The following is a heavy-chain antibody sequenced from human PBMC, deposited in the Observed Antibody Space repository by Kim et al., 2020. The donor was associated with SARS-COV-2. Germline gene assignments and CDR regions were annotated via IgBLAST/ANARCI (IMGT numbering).Heavy chain of an antibody. J-gene: IGHJ3*02. CDR3: ARGYMPYDDVWGSWRHPIPLHI. CDR1: GGSFTDYY. Sequence: SETLSLTCAVSGGSFTDYYWTWIRQPPGKGLEWIGEISHSGSANYNPSLKSRVTISVDTSKNQFSLKLSSVTAADTAMYFCARGYMPYDDVWGSWRHPIPLHIWRQGTILTVSS. CDR2: ISHSGSA. D-gene: IGHD3-16*01. V-gene: IGHV4-34*01.